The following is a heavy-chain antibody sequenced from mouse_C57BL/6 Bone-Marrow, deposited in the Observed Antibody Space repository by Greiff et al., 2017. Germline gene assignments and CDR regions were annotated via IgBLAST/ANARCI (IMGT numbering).Heavy chain of an antibody. V-gene: IGHV1-64*01. CDR3: ARPYYSKGGFAY. J-gene: IGHJ3*01. Sequence: VKLQESGAELVKPGASVKLSCKASGYTFTSYWMHWVKQRPGQGLEWIGMIHPNSGSTNYNEKFKSKATLTVDKSSSTAYMQLSSLTSEDSAVYYCARPYYSKGGFAYWGQGTLVTVSA. D-gene: IGHD2-5*01. CDR2: IHPNSGST. CDR1: GYTFTSYW.